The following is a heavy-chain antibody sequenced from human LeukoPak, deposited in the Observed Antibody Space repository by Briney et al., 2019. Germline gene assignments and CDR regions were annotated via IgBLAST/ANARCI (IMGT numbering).Heavy chain of an antibody. J-gene: IGHJ6*04. CDR2: IYYSGST. D-gene: IGHD2-2*01. CDR3: ARGYQLLHNGMDV. Sequence: SETLSLTCTVSGGSISSGDYYWSWIRQPPGKGLEWIGCIYYSGSTYYNPSLKSRVTISVDTSKNQFSLKLSSVTAADTAVYYCARGYQLLHNGMDVWGKGTTVTVSS. CDR1: GGSISSGDYY. V-gene: IGHV4-30-4*01.